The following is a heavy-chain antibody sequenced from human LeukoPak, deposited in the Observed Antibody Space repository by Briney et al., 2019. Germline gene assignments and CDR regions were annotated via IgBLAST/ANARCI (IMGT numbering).Heavy chain of an antibody. V-gene: IGHV5-51*01. D-gene: IGHD6-19*01. J-gene: IGHJ6*03. CDR2: IHPGDSDT. CDR1: GYSFTSYW. CDR3: ARAGTYYYYHMDV. Sequence: GESLKISCKGSGYSFTSYWNGWVRQMPGKGLEWMGIIHPGDSDTRYSPSFQGQVTISADKSISTAYLQWSSLKASDTAIYYCARAGTYYYYHMDVWGKGTTVTVFS.